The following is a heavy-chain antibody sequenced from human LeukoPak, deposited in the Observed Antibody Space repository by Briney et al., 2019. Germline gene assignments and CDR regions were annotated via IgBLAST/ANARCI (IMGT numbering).Heavy chain of an antibody. CDR2: VSGDSSTI. CDR1: GFTFSSSE. V-gene: IGHV3-48*03. J-gene: IGHJ4*02. D-gene: IGHD2-15*01. CDR3: ARDLTPDYCSGGSCYEGDY. Sequence: SGGSLRLSCVASGFTFSSSEMNWVRQAPGKGLEWVSHVSGDSSTIYYTDSVKGGFPLSRDTPKNSLYLQMNSLRAEKTAVYYCARDLTPDYCSGGSCYEGDYWGQGTQVTVSS.